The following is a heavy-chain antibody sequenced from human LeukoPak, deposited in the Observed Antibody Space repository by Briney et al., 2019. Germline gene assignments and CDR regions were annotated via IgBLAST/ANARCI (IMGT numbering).Heavy chain of an antibody. Sequence: PSQTLSLTCTVSGGSISSGSYYWSWIRQPAGKGLEWIGRIYTSGSTNYNPSLKSRVTISVDTSKNQFSLKLSSVTAADTAVYYCARDRGSSAYIVVVTAIPIPSPFDYWGQGTLVTVSS. D-gene: IGHD2-21*02. CDR1: GGSISSGSYY. V-gene: IGHV4-61*02. CDR3: ARDRGSSAYIVVVTAIPIPSPFDY. CDR2: IYTSGST. J-gene: IGHJ4*02.